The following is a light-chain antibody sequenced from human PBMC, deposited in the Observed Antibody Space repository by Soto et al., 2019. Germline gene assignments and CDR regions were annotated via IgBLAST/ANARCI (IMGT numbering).Light chain of an antibody. CDR1: SSDVGAYNF. V-gene: IGLV2-14*03. J-gene: IGLJ1*01. CDR2: DVS. Sequence: QSALTQPASVSGSPGQSITISCTGTSSDVGAYNFVSWYQQHPGKVPTLMIFDVSSRPLVVSDRVSGPKSGNTASLTISGLQAEDEGDYYCSSYTSSSTHVFGSGTKLTVL. CDR3: SSYTSSSTHV.